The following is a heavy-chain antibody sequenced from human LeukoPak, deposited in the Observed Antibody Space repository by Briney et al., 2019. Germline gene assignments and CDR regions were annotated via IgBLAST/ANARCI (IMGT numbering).Heavy chain of an antibody. CDR1: GFTSTSSA. V-gene: IGHV1-58*02. CDR3: AAAGGVPAVAAD. J-gene: IGHJ4*02. Sequence: SVKVSCKAPGFTSTSSAMQWVGQARGQRLEWIGWIVVGSGNTNYAQKFQERVTITRDMSTSTAYMELSSLRSEDTAVYYCAAAGGVPAVAADWGQGTLVTVSS. D-gene: IGHD2-2*01. CDR2: IVVGSGNT.